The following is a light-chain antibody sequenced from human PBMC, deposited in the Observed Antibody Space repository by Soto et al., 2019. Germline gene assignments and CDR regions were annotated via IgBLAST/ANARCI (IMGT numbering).Light chain of an antibody. Sequence: EIVLTQSPGTLSLSPGERATLSCRASQSASSSLAWYQQKPGQAPRLLIYDASNRATGIPARISGSGSGTDFTFTISSLEPEDFALYYCQQRYSWPLTFGGGTKVEIK. V-gene: IGKV3-11*01. CDR3: QQRYSWPLT. CDR1: QSASSS. J-gene: IGKJ4*01. CDR2: DAS.